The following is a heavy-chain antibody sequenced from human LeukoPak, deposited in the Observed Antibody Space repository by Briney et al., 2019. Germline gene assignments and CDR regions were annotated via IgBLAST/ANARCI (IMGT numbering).Heavy chain of an antibody. D-gene: IGHD2/OR15-2a*01. V-gene: IGHV4-61*01. Sequence: SETLSLTCTVSGGSLSSSSYYWRWLRQPPGTGLEWIGYIYYSGSTNYNPSLKSRVTISVDTSKNQFSLKLSSVTAADTAVYYCARDSVYRISRFFDYWGQGTLVTVSS. CDR3: ARDSVYRISRFFDY. J-gene: IGHJ4*02. CDR2: IYYSGST. CDR1: GGSLSSSSYY.